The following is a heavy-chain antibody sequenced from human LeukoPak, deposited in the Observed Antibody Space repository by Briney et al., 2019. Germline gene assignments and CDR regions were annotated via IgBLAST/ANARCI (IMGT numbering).Heavy chain of an antibody. CDR3: ARLVTMLASDYYYMDV. V-gene: IGHV3-21*01. Sequence: GGSLRLSCAASGFTFSSYSMNWVRQAPGKGLEWVSSISTSSSYINYADSVKDRFTISRDNAKNSLYLQLNSLRAEDTAVYYCARLVTMLASDYYYMDVWGKGTTVSV. J-gene: IGHJ6*03. CDR2: ISTSSSYI. D-gene: IGHD3-22*01. CDR1: GFTFSSYS.